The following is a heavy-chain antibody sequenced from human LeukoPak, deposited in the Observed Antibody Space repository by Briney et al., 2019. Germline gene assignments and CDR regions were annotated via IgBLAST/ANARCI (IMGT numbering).Heavy chain of an antibody. CDR2: INNDGTET. J-gene: IGHJ4*02. D-gene: IGHD5-18*01. CDR1: GFTFRNNW. V-gene: IGHV3-74*01. Sequence: GGSLRLSCAASGFTFRNNWMHWVRQAPGKGLVWVSRINNDGTETTYADSVRGRFTISRDNAKNTLYLQMNSLKIEDTAVYYCARIIGYSNQFDYWGQGTLVTVSS. CDR3: ARIIGYSNQFDY.